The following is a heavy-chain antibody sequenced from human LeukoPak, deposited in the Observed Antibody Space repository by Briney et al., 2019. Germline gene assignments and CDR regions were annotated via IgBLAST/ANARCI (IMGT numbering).Heavy chain of an antibody. V-gene: IGHV3-53*01. CDR3: ARDHDSSGYYYY. Sequence: GESLKISCTTSGFTFGEYAMSWVRQAPGKGLEWVSVIYSGSSTYYADSVKGRFTISRDNSKNTLYLQMNSLRAEDTAVYYCARDHDSSGYYYYWGQGTLVTVSS. J-gene: IGHJ4*02. CDR1: GFTFGEYA. CDR2: IYSGSST. D-gene: IGHD3-22*01.